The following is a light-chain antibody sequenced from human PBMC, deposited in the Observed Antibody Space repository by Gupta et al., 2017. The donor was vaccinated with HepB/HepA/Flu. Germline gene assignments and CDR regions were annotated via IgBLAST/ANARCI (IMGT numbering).Light chain of an antibody. CDR3: CSSAGSYTCV. J-gene: IGLJ3*02. CDR2: DVT. Sequence: QSALTQPRSVSGSLGPSVTISCTGTSSDVGGYDYVSCYQQHPANAPILCIYDVTKRPSGVPDRVSGSESGTTESLTISGPEAEDDSYYHSCSSAGSYTCVFGGGTK. V-gene: IGLV2-11*01. CDR1: SSDVGGYDY.